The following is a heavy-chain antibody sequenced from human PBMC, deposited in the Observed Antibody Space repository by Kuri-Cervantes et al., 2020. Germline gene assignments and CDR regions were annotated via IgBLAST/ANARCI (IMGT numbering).Heavy chain of an antibody. J-gene: IGHJ4*02. CDR2: IYYSGST. D-gene: IGHD6-6*01. CDR1: GGSISGTYY. CDR3: ARGPLAARYFDY. Sequence: SETLSLTCTVSGGSISGTYYWSWIRQHPGKGLEWIGYIYYSGSTYYNPSLKSLVTISVDTSKNQFSLKLSSVTAADTALYYCARGPLAARYFDYWGQGTPVTVSS. V-gene: IGHV4-31*01.